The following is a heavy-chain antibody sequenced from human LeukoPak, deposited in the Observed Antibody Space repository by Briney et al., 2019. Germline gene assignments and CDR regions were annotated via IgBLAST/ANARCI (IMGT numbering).Heavy chain of an antibody. V-gene: IGHV3-74*01. J-gene: IGHJ4*02. CDR2: INSDGSST. CDR3: ARGLYGSPGDN. CDR1: GFTFSNFW. D-gene: IGHD1-26*01. Sequence: PGESLRLSCGASGFTFSNFWMHWVRQVPGKGLVWVSRINSDGSSTSYADSVKGRFTISRDNAKNTLYLQMNSLGAEDTAVYYCARGLYGSPGDNWGQGTLVSVSS.